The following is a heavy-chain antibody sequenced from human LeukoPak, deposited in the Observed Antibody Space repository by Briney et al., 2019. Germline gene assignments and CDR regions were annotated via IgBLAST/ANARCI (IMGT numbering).Heavy chain of an antibody. Sequence: GGSLRLSCTASGFTFSDYYMTWIRQAPGKGLEWVSYISSSSSYTNYADSVKARFTISRDNAKNSLYLQMNSLRAEDTAVYFCARDRTGGTYYYDSSGYYDYWGQGTLVTVSS. D-gene: IGHD3-22*01. J-gene: IGHJ4*02. CDR2: ISSSSSYT. CDR1: GFTFSDYY. V-gene: IGHV3-11*05. CDR3: ARDRTGGTYYYDSSGYYDY.